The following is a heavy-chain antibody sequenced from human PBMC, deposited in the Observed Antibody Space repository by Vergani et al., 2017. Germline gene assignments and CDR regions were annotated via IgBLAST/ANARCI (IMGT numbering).Heavy chain of an antibody. CDR1: GYSFTSYW. Sequence: EVQLVQSGAEVKKPGESLKISCKGSGYSFTSYWIGWVRQMPGKGREWMGIIYPGDSDTRYSPSFQGQVTISADKSISTAYLQWSSLKASDTAMYYCARQGGEQTTPQNWFDPWGQGTLVTVSS. J-gene: IGHJ5*02. V-gene: IGHV5-51*01. CDR2: IYPGDSDT. D-gene: IGHD1-26*01. CDR3: ARQGGEQTTPQNWFDP.